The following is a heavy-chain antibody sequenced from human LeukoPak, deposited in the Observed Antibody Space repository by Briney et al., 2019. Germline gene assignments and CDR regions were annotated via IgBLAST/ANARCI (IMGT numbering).Heavy chain of an antibody. Sequence: SVKVSCKASGGTFSNYPISWVRQAPGQGLEWMGGIIPIFGTTHYAQKFQGRVTITADGSTSTAFIELSSLRSEDTAVYYCARHRGELNSGMDYWGQGTLVTVSS. CDR1: GGTFSNYP. V-gene: IGHV1-69*13. J-gene: IGHJ4*02. CDR2: IIPIFGTT. D-gene: IGHD6-19*01. CDR3: ARHRGELNSGMDY.